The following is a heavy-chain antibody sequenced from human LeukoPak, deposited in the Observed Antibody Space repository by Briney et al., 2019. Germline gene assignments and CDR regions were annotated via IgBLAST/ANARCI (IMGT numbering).Heavy chain of an antibody. Sequence: TSETLSLTCTVSDGSISSSSYYWGWIRQPPGKGLEWIGSIYYGSAFYSVSTYYNPSLKSRVTMSGDTSKNQFSLKLSSVTAADTAAYYCAGLGYCSGGSCYYYYYMDVWGKGTTVTVSS. V-gene: IGHV4-39*07. CDR1: DGSISSSSYY. D-gene: IGHD2-15*01. CDR3: AGLGYCSGGSCYYYYYMDV. J-gene: IGHJ6*03. CDR2: IYYGSAFYSVST.